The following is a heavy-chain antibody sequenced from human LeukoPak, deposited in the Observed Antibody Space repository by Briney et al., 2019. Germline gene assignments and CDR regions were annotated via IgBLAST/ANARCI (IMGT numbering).Heavy chain of an antibody. CDR3: ASDYYYGSGGTQTPFRDGMDV. V-gene: IGHV1-69*04. CDR1: GGTFSSYA. D-gene: IGHD3-10*01. J-gene: IGHJ6*02. Sequence: GSSVKVSCKASGGTFSSYAISWVRQAPGQGLEWMGRIIPIFGIANYAQKFQGRVTITADKSTSTAYMELSSLRSEDTAVYYCASDYYYGSGGTQTPFRDGMDVWGQGTTVTVSS. CDR2: IIPIFGIA.